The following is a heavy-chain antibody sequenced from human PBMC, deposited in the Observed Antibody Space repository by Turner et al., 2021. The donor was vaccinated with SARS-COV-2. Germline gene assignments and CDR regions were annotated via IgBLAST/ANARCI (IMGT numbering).Heavy chain of an antibody. CDR2: ITAHTGNT. Sequence: QVQLVRSGAEVKKPGASVKVCCKASGYTFTSYGISWVRQAPGQGLEWMGWITAHTGNTNYVQKLQGRVTMTTDTSTSTAYMELRSLRSDDTAVYYCARLGGGDRPGDYWGQGTLVTVSS. V-gene: IGHV1-18*01. CDR3: ARLGGGDRPGDY. CDR1: GYTFTSYG. D-gene: IGHD2-21*02. J-gene: IGHJ4*02.